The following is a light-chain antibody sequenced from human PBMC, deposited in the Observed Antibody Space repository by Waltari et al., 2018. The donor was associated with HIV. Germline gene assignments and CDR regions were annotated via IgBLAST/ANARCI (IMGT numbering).Light chain of an antibody. Sequence: DIQMTHSPSTLSASVGDSITITCRASQIINSWLAWYQQRPGNAPKLLIYKASTLEGGVPSRFSGSGSGTEFTLTITSLQPDDFASYYCQQYNGLSLTFGGGTRVEIK. J-gene: IGKJ4*01. CDR2: KAS. CDR1: QIINSW. CDR3: QQYNGLSLT. V-gene: IGKV1-5*03.